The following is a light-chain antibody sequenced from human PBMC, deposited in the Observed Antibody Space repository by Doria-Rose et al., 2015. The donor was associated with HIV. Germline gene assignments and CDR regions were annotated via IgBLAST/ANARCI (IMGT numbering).Light chain of an antibody. CDR3: HQYGTSWT. CDR2: DGS. CDR1: QSFSSTY. J-gene: IGKJ1*01. V-gene: IGKV3-20*01. Sequence: VLTQSPGTLSLSPGERATLSCRASQSFSSTYLACYQQKPGQVPSLLIYDGSARATGIPDRFSASGSGTDFTLTINRLEPEDFALYYCHQYGTSWTFGQGTKVEI.